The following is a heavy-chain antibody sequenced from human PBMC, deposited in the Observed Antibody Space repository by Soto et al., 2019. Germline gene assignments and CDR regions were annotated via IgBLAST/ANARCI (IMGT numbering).Heavy chain of an antibody. CDR3: ARGLAEDGA. D-gene: IGHD2-8*01. CDR1: GYTFTHYA. V-gene: IGHV1-3*01. CDR2: INAGSGNT. J-gene: IGHJ5*02. Sequence: QVQLVQSGAEVKKPGASVKVSCTASGYTFTHYAIHWVRHAPGQRLEWMGFINAGSGNTKYSQTFQGRLTFTKDTSARTAYMDLSSLRSEDTALYYCARGLAEDGAWGQGTLVTVSS.